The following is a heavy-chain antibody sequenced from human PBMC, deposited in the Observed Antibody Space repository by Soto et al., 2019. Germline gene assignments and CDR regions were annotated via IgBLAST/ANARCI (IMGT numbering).Heavy chain of an antibody. CDR2: IVVGSGNT. CDR1: GFTFTSSA. CDR3: AAVRYDFWSGYPPYFDY. D-gene: IGHD3-3*01. V-gene: IGHV1-58*01. Sequence: WASVKVSCKASGFTFTSSAVQWVRQARGQRLEWIGWIVVGSGNTNYAQKFQERVTITRDISTSTAYMELSSLRSEDTAVYYCAAVRYDFWSGYPPYFDYWGQGTLVTVSS. J-gene: IGHJ4*02.